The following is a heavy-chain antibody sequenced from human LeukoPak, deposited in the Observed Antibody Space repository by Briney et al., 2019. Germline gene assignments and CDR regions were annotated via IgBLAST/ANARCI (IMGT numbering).Heavy chain of an antibody. CDR1: GYTFTSYG. D-gene: IGHD5-24*01. Sequence: ASVKVSCKASGYTFTSYGISWVRQAPGQGLEWMGWISAYNGNTNYAQKLQGRVTMTTDTSTSTAYMELRSLRSDDTAVYYCARNPRWLQQLRKDYGMDVWGQGTTVTVFS. V-gene: IGHV1-18*01. CDR2: ISAYNGNT. CDR3: ARNPRWLQQLRKDYGMDV. J-gene: IGHJ6*02.